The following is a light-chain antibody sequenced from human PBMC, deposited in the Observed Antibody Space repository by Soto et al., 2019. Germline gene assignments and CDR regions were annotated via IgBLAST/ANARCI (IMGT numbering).Light chain of an antibody. Sequence: QSALTQPASVSGSPGQSITISCTGTSSVVGGYNYVSWYQQHPGKAPKLMIYEVSNRPSGVSNRFSGSKSGNTASLTISGLQAEDEADYYCSSYTSSSTLYVVFGGGTQLTVL. CDR1: SSVVGGYNY. J-gene: IGLJ2*01. V-gene: IGLV2-14*01. CDR3: SSYTSSSTLYVV. CDR2: EVS.